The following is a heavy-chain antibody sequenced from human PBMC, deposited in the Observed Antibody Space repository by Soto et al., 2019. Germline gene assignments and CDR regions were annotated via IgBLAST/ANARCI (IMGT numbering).Heavy chain of an antibody. Sequence: EVQLVESGGGLVQPGGSLRLSCVDSGFTFSSYWMSWVRQAPVKGLEWVGNIKQDGSEENYVDSVKGRFTISRDNAKNSMYLQMNSKRVEDTAVYYCARIAASGRGWDVWVQGPTVVVSS. CDR1: GFTFSSYW. J-gene: IGHJ6*02. CDR2: IKQDGSEE. V-gene: IGHV3-7*01. CDR3: ARIAASGRGWDV. D-gene: IGHD6-13*01.